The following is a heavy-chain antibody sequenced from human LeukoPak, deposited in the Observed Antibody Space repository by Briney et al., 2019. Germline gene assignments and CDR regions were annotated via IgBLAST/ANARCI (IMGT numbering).Heavy chain of an antibody. CDR1: GGSISSSSYY. CDR3: ASTLRGGNYDYLWGSPYDAFDI. D-gene: IGHD3-16*01. V-gene: IGHV4-39*01. Sequence: PSETLSLTCTVSGGSISSSSYYWGWIRQPPGKGLEWIGNIYYSGSTYYNPSLKSRVTISVDTSKNQFSLKLSSVTAADTAVYYCASTLRGGNYDYLWGSPYDAFDIWGQGTMVTVSS. CDR2: IYYSGST. J-gene: IGHJ3*02.